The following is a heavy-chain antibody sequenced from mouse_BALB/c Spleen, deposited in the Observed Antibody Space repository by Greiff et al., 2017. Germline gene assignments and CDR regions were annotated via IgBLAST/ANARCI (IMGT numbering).Heavy chain of an antibody. Sequence: QVQLKESGPGLVAPSQSLSITCTVSGLSLTSYGVHWVRQPPGKGLEWLGVIWAGGSTNYNSALMSRLSISKDNSKSHVYLKMNSLQTDDTAMYSCAREGDYYGSAFAYWGQGTLVTVSA. D-gene: IGHD1-1*01. CDR3: AREGDYYGSAFAY. CDR2: IWAGGST. V-gene: IGHV2-9*02. J-gene: IGHJ3*01. CDR1: GLSLTSYG.